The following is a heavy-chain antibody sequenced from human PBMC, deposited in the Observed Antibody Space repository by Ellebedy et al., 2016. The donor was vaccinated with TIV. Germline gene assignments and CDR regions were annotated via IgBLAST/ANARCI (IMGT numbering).Heavy chain of an antibody. CDR1: GYNFRDYY. D-gene: IGHD3-3*01. CDR2: MNPKSNGT. CDR3: ALLFFDWFDP. J-gene: IGHJ5*02. Sequence: ASVKVSXXASGYNFRDYYLHFVRQAPGQGLEWMGWMNPKSNGTDYAQSLHGRVTMTSDMSITTAYMELSRLASDDTAVYYCALLFFDWFDPWGQGTLVTVSS. V-gene: IGHV1-2*02.